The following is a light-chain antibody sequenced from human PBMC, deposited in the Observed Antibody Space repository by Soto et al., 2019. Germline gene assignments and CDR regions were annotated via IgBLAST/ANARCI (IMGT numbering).Light chain of an antibody. J-gene: IGKJ5*01. Sequence: EIVMIQTPLSLSVTLGQPASISCKSSQSLLHSNGRTFLYWFLQKPVQPPQLLIYEVSNRMSGVPDRLSGSGSGTDFTLKISRVEAEDIGVYYCMQNTQVPITFGQGTRLDIK. V-gene: IGKV2D-29*01. CDR2: EVS. CDR3: MQNTQVPIT. CDR1: QSLLHSNGRTF.